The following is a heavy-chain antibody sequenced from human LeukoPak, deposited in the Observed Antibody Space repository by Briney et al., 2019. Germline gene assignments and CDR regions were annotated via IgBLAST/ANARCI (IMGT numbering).Heavy chain of an antibody. V-gene: IGHV1-2*02. CDR2: INPNSGAT. CDR1: GYTLTGYY. J-gene: IGHJ4*02. Sequence: ASVKVSCKASGYTLTGYYRHWVRQAPGQGLEWMGLINPNSGATNYAQKFQGRITMTRDTSISTAYMELSSLTSDDTAVYYCARDLGGYNYGSGNYPQWGQGTLVTVSS. D-gene: IGHD3-10*01. CDR3: ARDLGGYNYGSGNYPQ.